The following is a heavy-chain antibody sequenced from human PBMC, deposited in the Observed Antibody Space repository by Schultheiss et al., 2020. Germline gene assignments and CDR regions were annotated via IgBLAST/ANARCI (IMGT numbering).Heavy chain of an antibody. D-gene: IGHD4-17*01. J-gene: IGHJ6*02. Sequence: SETLSLTCAVYGGSFSGYYWSWIRQPPGKGLEWIGEINHSGSTNYNPSLKSRVTISVDTSKNQFSLKLSSVTAADTAVYYCARDTVPNYYYGMDVWGRGPWSPSP. CDR1: GGSFSGYY. V-gene: IGHV4-34*01. CDR2: INHSGST. CDR3: ARDTVPNYYYGMDV.